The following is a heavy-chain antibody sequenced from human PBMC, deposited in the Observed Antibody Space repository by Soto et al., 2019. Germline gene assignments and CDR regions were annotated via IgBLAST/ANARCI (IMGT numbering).Heavy chain of an antibody. D-gene: IGHD3-3*01. CDR1: GGSISSYY. Sequence: PSETLSLTCTVSGGSISSYYCSWSRQPPGKGLEWIGYIYYSGSTNYNPSLKSRVTISVDTSKNQFSLKLSSVTAADTAVYYCAGSGSNWWFDPWGQGTLVTVSS. J-gene: IGHJ5*02. CDR2: IYYSGST. CDR3: AGSGSNWWFDP. V-gene: IGHV4-59*01.